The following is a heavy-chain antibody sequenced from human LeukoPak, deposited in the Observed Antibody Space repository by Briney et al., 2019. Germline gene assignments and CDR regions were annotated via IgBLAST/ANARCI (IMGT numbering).Heavy chain of an antibody. CDR3: ASGDWDDMYYFDY. CDR2: IYYSGST. V-gene: IGHV4-39*01. D-gene: IGHD2-21*02. Sequence: SETLSLTCTVSGGSISSSSYYWGWIRQPPGKGLEGIGSIYYSGSTYYNPSLKSRVTISVDTSKNQFSLKLSSVTAADTAVYYCASGDWDDMYYFDYWGQGTLVTVSS. CDR1: GGSISSSSYY. J-gene: IGHJ4*02.